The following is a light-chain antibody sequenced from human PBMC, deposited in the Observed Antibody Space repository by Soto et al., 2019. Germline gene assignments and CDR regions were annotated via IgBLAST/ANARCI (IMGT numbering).Light chain of an antibody. CDR1: QAISSH. Sequence: AIPLTHSPCSLSASLVYPVKITCRASQAISSHLAWYQQKPGKAPKLLIYAASTLQSGVPSRFSGSGSGTDFTLTISCLQSEDFATYYCEQYYRYPWTFGLGTKVDI. V-gene: IGKV1-8*01. CDR2: AAS. CDR3: EQYYRYPWT. J-gene: IGKJ1*01.